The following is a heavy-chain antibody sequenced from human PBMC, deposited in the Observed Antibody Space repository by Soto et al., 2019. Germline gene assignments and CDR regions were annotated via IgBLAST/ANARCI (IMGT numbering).Heavy chain of an antibody. CDR1: GFTFSSYW. CDR3: ARVEHSSTRGYYYYMDV. Sequence: EVQLVESGGGLVQPGGSLRLSCAASGFTFSSYWMHWVRQAPGKGLVWVSRINSDGSSTSYADSVKGRFTISRDNAKNTLYLQMNSLRAEDTAVYYCARVEHSSTRGYYYYMDVWGKGTTVTVSS. CDR2: INSDGSST. V-gene: IGHV3-74*01. D-gene: IGHD6-13*01. J-gene: IGHJ6*03.